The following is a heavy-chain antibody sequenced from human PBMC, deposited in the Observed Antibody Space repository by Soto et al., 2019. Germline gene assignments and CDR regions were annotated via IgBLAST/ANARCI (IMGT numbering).Heavy chain of an antibody. D-gene: IGHD6-13*01. J-gene: IGHJ6*02. Sequence: SETLSLTCTVSGGSISSSSYYWGWIRQPPGKGLEWIGSIYYSGSTYYNPSLKSRVTISVDTSKNQFSLKLSSVTAADTAVYYCARRPIAAAAYYYYGMDVWGQGTTVTVYS. V-gene: IGHV4-39*01. CDR1: GGSISSSSYY. CDR3: ARRPIAAAAYYYYGMDV. CDR2: IYYSGST.